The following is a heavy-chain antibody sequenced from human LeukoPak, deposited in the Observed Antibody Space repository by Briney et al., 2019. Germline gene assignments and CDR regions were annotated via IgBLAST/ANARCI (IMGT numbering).Heavy chain of an antibody. V-gene: IGHV4-34*01. J-gene: IGHJ4*02. D-gene: IGHD3-22*01. CDR1: GGSFRGYY. CDR2: INHSGST. Sequence: SETLSLTCAVYGGSFRGYYWSWIRQPPGKGLEWIGEINHSGSTNYNPSLKSRVTISVDTSKNQFSLKLSSVTAADTAVYYCARGMRITMIVVVITTGLYYFDYWGQGTLVTVSS. CDR3: ARGMRITMIVVVITTGLYYFDY.